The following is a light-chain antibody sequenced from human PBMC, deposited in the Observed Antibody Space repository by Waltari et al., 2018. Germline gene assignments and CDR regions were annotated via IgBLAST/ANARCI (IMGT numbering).Light chain of an antibody. CDR1: QSISSN. V-gene: IGKV3-11*01. CDR2: DAS. Sequence: EGVLTQSPATLSLTPGERATLSCRASQSISSNLAWYQKKPGQTPRLLIYDASNRATGIPARFSGSGSGTDFTLTISSLEPEDFAVYYCQQRSNWPPGFTFGPGTKVDIK. J-gene: IGKJ3*01. CDR3: QQRSNWPPGFT.